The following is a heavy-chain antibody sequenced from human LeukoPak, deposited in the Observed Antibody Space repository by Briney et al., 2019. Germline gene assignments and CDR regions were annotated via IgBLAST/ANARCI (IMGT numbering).Heavy chain of an antibody. V-gene: IGHV3-7*01. CDR3: ARDARVVLDY. D-gene: IGHD2-2*01. Sequence: GGSLRLSCAASRFTFSSNWMSWVRQAPGKGLEWVANIQQDGSEKYYVDSVKGRFTISRDNAKNSLYLQMNSLRAEDTAVYYCARDARVVLDYWGQGTLVTVSS. CDR1: RFTFSSNW. CDR2: IQQDGSEK. J-gene: IGHJ4*02.